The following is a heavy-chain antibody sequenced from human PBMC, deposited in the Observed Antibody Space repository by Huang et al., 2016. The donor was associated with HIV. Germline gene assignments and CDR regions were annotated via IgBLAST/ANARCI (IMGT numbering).Heavy chain of an antibody. V-gene: IGHV4-39*02. J-gene: IGHJ1*01. CDR2: IYYSGTT. CDR1: GDSINSNTFY. Sequence: ETLSLTCAVSGDSINSNTFYWGWIRRPPGKALEWIGSIYYSGTTYYNPALKRRARIAVDASKNRIFLHLRSVTAADTGVYYCARTGVAVSDDPEYFQHCGQGALVTIS. D-gene: IGHD3-3*01. CDR3: ARTGVAVSDDPEYFQH.